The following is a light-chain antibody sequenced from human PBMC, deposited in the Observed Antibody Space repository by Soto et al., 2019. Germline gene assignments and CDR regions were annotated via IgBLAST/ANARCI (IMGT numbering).Light chain of an antibody. J-gene: IGKJ2*01. V-gene: IGKV3-15*01. Sequence: EIVMTQSPATLSVSPGERATLSCRASQSVGGNLAWYQQKPGQAPRLLIYGASTRATGIPARFSGSGSGTEFTLTISSPQSEDFAVYYCQQYNNWPPYTFGQGTKLEIK. CDR2: GAS. CDR1: QSVGGN. CDR3: QQYNNWPPYT.